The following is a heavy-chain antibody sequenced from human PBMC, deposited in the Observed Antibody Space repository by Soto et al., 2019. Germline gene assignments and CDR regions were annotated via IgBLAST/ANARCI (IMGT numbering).Heavy chain of an antibody. J-gene: IGHJ6*02. CDR2: IYSGGST. D-gene: IGHD3-10*01. CDR3: ARDRFPYGMDV. Sequence: EVPVAESGGGLVQPGGSLRLSCAASGFTVSSNYMSWVRQAPGKGLEWVSFIYSGGSTYYADSVKGRFTISRDKSKNTLYLQMNSLRADETAMYYCARDRFPYGMDVWGQGTTVTVSS. CDR1: GFTVSSNY. V-gene: IGHV3-66*01.